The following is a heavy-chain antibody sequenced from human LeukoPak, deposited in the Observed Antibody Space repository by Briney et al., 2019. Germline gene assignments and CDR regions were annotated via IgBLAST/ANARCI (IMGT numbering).Heavy chain of an antibody. V-gene: IGHV4-61*02. CDR3: ARVAEQQLVRY. CDR1: GGSISSGNYY. D-gene: IGHD6-13*01. CDR2: IYTSGTT. J-gene: IGHJ4*02. Sequence: SETLSLTCTVSGGSISSGNYYYSWIRQPAGKGLEWLGRIYTSGTTNYNPSLKSRVTISVDTSKNQFSLKLSSVTAADTAVYYCARVAEQQLVRYWGQGTLVTVSS.